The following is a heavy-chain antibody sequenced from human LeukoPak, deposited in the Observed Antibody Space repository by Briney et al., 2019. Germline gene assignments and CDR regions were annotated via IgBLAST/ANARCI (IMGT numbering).Heavy chain of an antibody. CDR3: ARQRYTSFDY. D-gene: IGHD1-14*01. Sequence: GESLKTSCKGSGYRFTSYWIGWVRQIPRKGLGGVWISYPGDSDTRYCPSFQCRVTVSADKPISTAYLPGSCLTASHTAMYYCARQRYTSFDYWGQGTLVTVSS. J-gene: IGHJ4*02. CDR1: GYRFTSYW. CDR2: SYPGDSDT. V-gene: IGHV5-51*01.